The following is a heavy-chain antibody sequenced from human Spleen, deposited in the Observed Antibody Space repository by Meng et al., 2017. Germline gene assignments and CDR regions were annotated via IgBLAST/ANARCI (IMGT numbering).Heavy chain of an antibody. Sequence: ASVKVSCKASGYTFTSYGISWVRQAPGQGLEWMGWISTYNDNTNYAPKFQGRVTMTTDTSTSTAYMELRSLTSDDTAVYFCARDPLAAAGARKDFWGQGTLVTVSS. J-gene: IGHJ4*02. CDR2: ISTYNDNT. V-gene: IGHV1-18*01. CDR3: ARDPLAAAGARKDF. D-gene: IGHD6-13*01. CDR1: GYTFTSYG.